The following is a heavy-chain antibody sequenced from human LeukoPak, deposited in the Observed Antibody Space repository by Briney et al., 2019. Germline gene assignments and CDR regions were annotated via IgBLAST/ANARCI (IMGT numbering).Heavy chain of an antibody. CDR1: GFTFDDYA. CDR2: ISWNSGSI. D-gene: IGHD3-10*01. V-gene: IGHV3-9*01. CDR3: AKLGIYGSGSYYFDY. J-gene: IGHJ4*02. Sequence: GGSLRLSCAASGFTFDDYAMHWVRQAPGKGLEWVSGISWNSGSIGSADSVKGRFTISRDNAKNSLYLQMNSLRAEDTALYYCAKLGIYGSGSYYFDYWGQETLVTVSS.